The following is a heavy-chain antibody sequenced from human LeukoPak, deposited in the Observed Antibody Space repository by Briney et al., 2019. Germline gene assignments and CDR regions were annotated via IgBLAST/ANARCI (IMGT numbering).Heavy chain of an antibody. CDR2: IYTSGST. CDR3: ARPSIAPGPFDI. CDR1: GGSLSSYY. Sequence: SETLSLTCPVSGGSLSSYYWSWIRQPAGTGLEWIGRIYTSGSTNYNPSLKSRVTMSVDTSKNQFSLKLSSVTAADTAVYYCARPSIAPGPFDIWGQGTMVTVSS. V-gene: IGHV4-4*07. J-gene: IGHJ3*02.